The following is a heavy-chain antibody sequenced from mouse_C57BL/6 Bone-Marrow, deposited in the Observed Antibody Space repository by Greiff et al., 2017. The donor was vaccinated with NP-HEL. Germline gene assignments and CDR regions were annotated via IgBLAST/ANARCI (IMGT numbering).Heavy chain of an antibody. CDR3: ARQELITTRAWFAY. Sequence: EVNLVESGGGLVKPGGSLKLSCAASGFTFSSYTMSWVRQTPEKRLEWVATISGGGGNTYYPDSVKGRFTISRDNAKNTLYLQMSSLRSEDTALYYCARQELITTRAWFAYWGQGTLVTVSA. J-gene: IGHJ3*01. CDR1: GFTFSSYT. D-gene: IGHD1-1*01. V-gene: IGHV5-9*01. CDR2: ISGGGGNT.